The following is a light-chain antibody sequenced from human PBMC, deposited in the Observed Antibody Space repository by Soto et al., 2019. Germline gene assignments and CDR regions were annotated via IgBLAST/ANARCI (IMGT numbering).Light chain of an antibody. CDR2: GAS. CDR3: QQYNNWPPLT. CDR1: QSVSSN. Sequence: EIVMTHSPATLSVSPGERATLSCRASQSVSSNLAWYQQKPGQAPRLLIYGASTRATGIPARFSGSGSGTEFTLTISSLQSEDVAVYYCQQYNNWPPLTFGGGTKVEIK. V-gene: IGKV3-15*01. J-gene: IGKJ4*01.